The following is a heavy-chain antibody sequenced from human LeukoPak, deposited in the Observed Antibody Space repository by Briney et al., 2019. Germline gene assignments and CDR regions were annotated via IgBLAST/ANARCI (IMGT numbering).Heavy chain of an antibody. CDR1: GFTFDDYA. Sequence: PGRSLRLSCAASGFTFDDYAMHWVRQAPGKGLEWVSGISWNSGSIGYADSVKGRFTISRDNAKNSLYLQMNSLRAEDTALYYCAKSTPRYGVQGGAFDIWDQGTMVTVSS. CDR2: ISWNSGSI. J-gene: IGHJ3*02. D-gene: IGHD5-18*01. CDR3: AKSTPRYGVQGGAFDI. V-gene: IGHV3-9*01.